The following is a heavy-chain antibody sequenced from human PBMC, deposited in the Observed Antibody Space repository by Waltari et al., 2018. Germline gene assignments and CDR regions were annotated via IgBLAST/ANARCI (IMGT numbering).Heavy chain of an antibody. J-gene: IGHJ3*02. D-gene: IGHD3-3*01. V-gene: IGHV1-24*01. CDR2: FDHEDGET. CDR1: GYTLTELS. Sequence: QVQLVQSGAEVKKPGASVKVSCKVSGYTLTELSMHWVRQAPGKGLEWMGGFDHEDGETIYAQKFQGRVTMTEDTSTDTAYMELSSLRSEDTAVYYCATDRFAGYYDFWSGYDDAFDIWGQGTMVTVSS. CDR3: ATDRFAGYYDFWSGYDDAFDI.